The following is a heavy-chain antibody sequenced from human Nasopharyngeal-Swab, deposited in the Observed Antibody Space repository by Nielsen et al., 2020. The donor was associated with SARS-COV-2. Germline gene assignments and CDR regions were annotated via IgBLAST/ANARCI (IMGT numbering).Heavy chain of an antibody. CDR2: FDPEDGET. CDR3: ATGPGILTGANWFDP. J-gene: IGHJ5*02. D-gene: IGHD3-9*01. Sequence: ASVKVSCKVSEYTLTELSMHWVRQAPGKGLEWMGGFDPEDGETIYAQKFQGRVTMTEDTSTDTAYMELSSLRSEDTAVYYCATGPGILTGANWFDPWGQGTLVTVSS. V-gene: IGHV1-24*01. CDR1: EYTLTELS.